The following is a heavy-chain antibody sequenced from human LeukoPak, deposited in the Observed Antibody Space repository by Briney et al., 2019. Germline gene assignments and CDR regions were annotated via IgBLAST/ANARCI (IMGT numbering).Heavy chain of an antibody. CDR1: GFTFSSYD. CDR3: ARGPLPTTRAFDI. D-gene: IGHD1-1*01. V-gene: IGHV3-13*01. Sequence: PGGSLRLSCAASGFTFSSYDMHWVRQVTGEGLEWVSSIGSRGDTYHSDSVRGRFTISRDNSKNTLYLQMNSLRAEDTAVYYCARGPLPTTRAFDIWGQGTLVTVSS. J-gene: IGHJ3*02. CDR2: IGSRGDT.